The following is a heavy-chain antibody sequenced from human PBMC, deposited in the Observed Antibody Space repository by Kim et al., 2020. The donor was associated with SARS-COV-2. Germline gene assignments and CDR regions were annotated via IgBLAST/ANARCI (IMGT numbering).Heavy chain of an antibody. CDR2: ISAYNGNT. J-gene: IGHJ6*02. CDR1: GYTFTSYG. CDR3: ARDSGSKLGEDYYYYYGMDV. D-gene: IGHD6-19*01. Sequence: ASVKVSCKASGYTFTSYGISWVRQAPGQGLEWMGWISAYNGNTNYAQKLQGRVTMTTDTSTSTAYMELRSLRSDDTAVYYCARDSGSKLGEDYYYYYGMDVWGQGTTVTVSS. V-gene: IGHV1-18*01.